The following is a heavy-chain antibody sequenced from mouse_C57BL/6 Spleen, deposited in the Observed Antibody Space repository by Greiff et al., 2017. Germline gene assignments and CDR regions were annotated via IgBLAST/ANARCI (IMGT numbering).Heavy chain of an antibody. CDR2: IYPGDGDT. CDR3: AREGYDGYYVDH. CDR1: GYAFSSYW. J-gene: IGHJ2*01. D-gene: IGHD2-3*01. V-gene: IGHV1-80*01. Sequence: QVQLQQSGAELVKPGASVKISCKASGYAFSSYWMNWVKQRPGKGLEWIGQIYPGDGDTNYNGKFKGKATLTADKSSSTAYMQLSSLTSEDSAVYFCAREGYDGYYVDHWGQGTPPTVSS.